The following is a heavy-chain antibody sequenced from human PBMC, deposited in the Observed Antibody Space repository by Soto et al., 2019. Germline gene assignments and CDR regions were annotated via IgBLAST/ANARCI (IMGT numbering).Heavy chain of an antibody. CDR3: ARASFTMGRGVILAWFDP. CDR2: IYHSGST. Sequence: QLQLQESGSGLVKPSQTLSLTCAVSGGSISSGGYSWSWIRQPPGKGLEWIGYIYHSGSTYYNPSLKSRVTISVDRSKNQFSLKLSSVTAADTAVYYCARASFTMGRGVILAWFDPWGQGTLVTVSS. J-gene: IGHJ5*02. D-gene: IGHD3-10*01. CDR1: GGSISSGGYS. V-gene: IGHV4-30-2*01.